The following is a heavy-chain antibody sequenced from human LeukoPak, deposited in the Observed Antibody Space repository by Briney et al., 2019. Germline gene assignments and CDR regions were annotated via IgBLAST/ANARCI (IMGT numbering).Heavy chain of an antibody. Sequence: GESLKISCKGSGDSSTKYWIAWVRQMPGKGLEWMGIIYPDDSDTHYSPSFQGQVTISADKSISTAYLQWSSLAASDSGMFYCARLASWSAPGKTTGQRYFDLWGQGTLVTVSS. J-gene: IGHJ4*02. D-gene: IGHD3-3*01. CDR1: GDSSTKYW. CDR2: IYPDDSDT. V-gene: IGHV5-51*01. CDR3: ARLASWSAPGKTTGQRYFDL.